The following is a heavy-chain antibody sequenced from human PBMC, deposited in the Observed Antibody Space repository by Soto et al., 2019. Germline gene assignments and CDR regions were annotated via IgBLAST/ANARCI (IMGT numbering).Heavy chain of an antibody. CDR3: AKDGRDIVVVPANSHY. CDR1: GFTFSSHA. V-gene: IGHV3-23*01. J-gene: IGHJ4*02. Sequence: PGGSLRLSCAASGFTFSSHAMSWVRQAPGKGLEWVSSISGSGGSTYYADSVKGRFTISRDNSKNTLYLQMNSLRAEDTAVYYCAKDGRDIVVVPANSHYWGQGTLVTVSS. CDR2: ISGSGGST. D-gene: IGHD2-2*01.